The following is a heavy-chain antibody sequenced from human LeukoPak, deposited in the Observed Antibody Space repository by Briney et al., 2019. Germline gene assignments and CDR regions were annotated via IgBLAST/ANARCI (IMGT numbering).Heavy chain of an antibody. J-gene: IGHJ5*02. CDR1: GYTFTSYG. CDR2: ISAYNGNT. Sequence: ASVKVSCKASGYTFTSYGISWVRQAPGQGLEWMGWISAYNGNTNYAQKLQGRVTMTTDTSTSTAYMGLRSLRSDDTAVYYRAREESRSDCSGGSCDGWFDPWGQGTLVTVSS. V-gene: IGHV1-18*01. D-gene: IGHD2-15*01. CDR3: AREESRSDCSGGSCDGWFDP.